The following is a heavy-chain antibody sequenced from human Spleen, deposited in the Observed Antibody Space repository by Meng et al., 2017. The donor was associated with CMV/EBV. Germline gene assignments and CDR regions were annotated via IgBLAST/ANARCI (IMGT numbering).Heavy chain of an antibody. Sequence: ASVKVSCKASGYTFTTFGISWVRQAPGQGLEWMRWISSSNYNTHYPQRLQGRVTITTDESTSTAYMELSSLRSEDTAVYYCARVADFVLGPHFDSWGQGTLVTVSS. CDR1: GYTFTTFG. CDR2: ISSSNYNT. CDR3: ARVADFVLGPHFDS. J-gene: IGHJ4*02. V-gene: IGHV1-18*01. D-gene: IGHD2-8*01.